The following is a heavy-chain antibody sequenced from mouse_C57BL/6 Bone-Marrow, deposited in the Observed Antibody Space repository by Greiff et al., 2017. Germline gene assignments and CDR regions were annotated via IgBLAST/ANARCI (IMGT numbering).Heavy chain of an antibody. CDR3: ARSWDEAY. J-gene: IGHJ3*01. Sequence: VQLQQSGAELARPGASVKMSCKASGYTFTSYTMHWVQQRPGQGLEWIGYINPSSGYTKYNQKFKDKATLTADKSSSTAYMQLSSLTSEDSAVYYCARSWDEAYWGQGTLVTVSA. V-gene: IGHV1-4*01. D-gene: IGHD4-1*01. CDR2: INPSSGYT. CDR1: GYTFTSYT.